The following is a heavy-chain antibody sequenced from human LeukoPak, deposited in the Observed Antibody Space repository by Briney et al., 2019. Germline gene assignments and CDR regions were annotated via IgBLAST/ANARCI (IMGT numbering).Heavy chain of an antibody. V-gene: IGHV3-30*18. CDR3: AKGSDYLDN. CDR2: ISYDGSNK. CDR1: GFTFSSYG. Sequence: QPGGSLRLSCAASGFTFSSYGMHWVRQAPGKGLEWVAVISYDGSNKYYADSVKGRFTISRDNSKNTLYLQMNSLRAEDTCVYYCAKGSDYLDNWGQGTLVTVSS. J-gene: IGHJ4*02.